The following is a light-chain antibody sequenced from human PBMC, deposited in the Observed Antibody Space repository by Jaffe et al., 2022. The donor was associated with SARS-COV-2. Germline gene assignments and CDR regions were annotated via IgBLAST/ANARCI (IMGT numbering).Light chain of an antibody. CDR1: SSDIGSYNF. J-gene: IGLJ2*01. Sequence: QSALTQPPSASGSPGQSVTISCTGTSSDIGSYNFVSWYQQHPGKAPKLIIYEVTKRPSGVPDRFSGSKFGNTASLTVSGLQAEDDADYLCSSYAGSSSVVFGGGTKLTVL. CDR2: EVT. V-gene: IGLV2-8*01. CDR3: SSYAGSSSVV.